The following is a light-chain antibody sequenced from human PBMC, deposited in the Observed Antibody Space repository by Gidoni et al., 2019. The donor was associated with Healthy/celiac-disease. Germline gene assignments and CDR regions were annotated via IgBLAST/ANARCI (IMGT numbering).Light chain of an antibody. Sequence: DLPMTQSPSSLSASVGGRVIITCQASQDITNYLNWYQQKPGKAPKLLIYDASNLETGVPSRFSGSGSGTDFTFTISSLQPEDIATYYCQQYDNLPLTFGGXTQVEI. J-gene: IGKJ4*01. CDR1: QDITNY. V-gene: IGKV1-33*01. CDR2: DAS. CDR3: QQYDNLPLT.